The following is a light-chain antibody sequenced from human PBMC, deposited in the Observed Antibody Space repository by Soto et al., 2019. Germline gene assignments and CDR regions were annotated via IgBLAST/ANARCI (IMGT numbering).Light chain of an antibody. Sequence: QSVLTQPPSVSGAPGQRVTISCTGSSSNIGAGYDVHWYQHLPGTAPKLLIYANYNRPSGVPDRFSGSKSGTSASLAITGLQAEDEADYYCQSYDSSLSDSVVFGGGTKLTVL. CDR2: ANY. CDR3: QSYDSSLSDSVV. V-gene: IGLV1-40*01. CDR1: SSNIGAGYD. J-gene: IGLJ2*01.